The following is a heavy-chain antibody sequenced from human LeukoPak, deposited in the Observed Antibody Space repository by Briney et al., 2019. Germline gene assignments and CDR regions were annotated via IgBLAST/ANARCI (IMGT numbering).Heavy chain of an antibody. D-gene: IGHD3-16*01. CDR1: GFTLSHFG. CDR2: IHLNGSNK. CDR3: VRGDSVDY. J-gene: IGHJ4*02. Sequence: GGSLRLSCVISGFTLSHFGIHWVRQAPGKGLDWEAFIHLNGSNKNYADSVKGRFTVSRDNSKNTVYLQMSSLRGDDTAIYYCVRGDSVDYWGQGTLVAVSS. V-gene: IGHV3-30*02.